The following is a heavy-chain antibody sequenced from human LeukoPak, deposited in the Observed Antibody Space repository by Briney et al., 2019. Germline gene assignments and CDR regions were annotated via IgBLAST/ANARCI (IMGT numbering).Heavy chain of an antibody. CDR1: GYTFTSYD. Sequence: ASVKLSCAASGYTFTSYDINWVRQAPGPGLEWMGWMKPNSSDTGYSQKFHGRVSMTRNTSISTAYMELSSLASEDTAVYYCARGAPESSSSDYWGQGTLVTVSS. CDR2: MKPNSSDT. CDR3: ARGAPESSSSDY. D-gene: IGHD6-13*01. J-gene: IGHJ4*02. V-gene: IGHV1-8*01.